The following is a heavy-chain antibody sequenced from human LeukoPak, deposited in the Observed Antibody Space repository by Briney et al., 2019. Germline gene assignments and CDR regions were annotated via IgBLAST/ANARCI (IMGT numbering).Heavy chain of an antibody. CDR2: ISSSGSTI. D-gene: IGHD4-11*01. CDR3: ARVQAVTTGGNYFDH. V-gene: IGHV3-48*03. CDR1: GFTFSSYE. Sequence: GGSLRLSCAASGFTFSSYEMNWVRQAPGKGLEWVSYISSSGSTIYYADSVKGRFTISRDNAKNSLYLQMNSLRTEDTAVYYCARVQAVTTGGNYFDHWGRGTLVTVSS. J-gene: IGHJ4*02.